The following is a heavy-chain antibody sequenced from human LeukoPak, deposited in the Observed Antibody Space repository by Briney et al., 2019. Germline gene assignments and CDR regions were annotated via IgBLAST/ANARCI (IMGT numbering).Heavy chain of an antibody. CDR3: ARDSNRYGSGSYFLLDY. CDR2: VYYTGRT. Sequence: SETLSLTCTVSAGSVSNGDFHWGWVRQTPWRGLEWIGSVYYTGRTDYTPSFQSRVTVSVDTSKNQFSLRLRSVTAADTAFYYCARDSNRYGSGSYFLLDYWGQGILVTVSS. D-gene: IGHD3-10*01. CDR1: AGSVSNGDFH. J-gene: IGHJ4*02. V-gene: IGHV4-39*07.